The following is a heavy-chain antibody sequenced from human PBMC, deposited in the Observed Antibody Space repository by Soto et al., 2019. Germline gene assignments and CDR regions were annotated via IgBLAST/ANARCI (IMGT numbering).Heavy chain of an antibody. CDR2: IYYNGNT. CDR1: GDSISSGDYY. CDR3: ARGRWFGELYEDY. D-gene: IGHD3-10*01. Sequence: QVQLQASGPGLVKPSQTLSLTCAVSGDSISSGDYYWSWIRQHPGKGLEWIGYIYYNGNTYYNPSLSSRITMSVDTSKNQFSLRLSSVTAADTALYYCARGRWFGELYEDYWGQGTLVTVSS. J-gene: IGHJ4*02. V-gene: IGHV4-31*11.